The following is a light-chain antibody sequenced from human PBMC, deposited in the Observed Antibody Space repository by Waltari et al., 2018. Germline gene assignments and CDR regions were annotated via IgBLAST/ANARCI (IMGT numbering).Light chain of an antibody. Sequence: DIQMTQSPSSLSASVGDRVTITCRTSQSISSYLNWYQQKPGKAPKLLVYAASSLQGGVPSRFSGSGSGTDFTLTIGSLQPEDFATYYCQQSYSTPYTFGQGTKLEIK. CDR1: QSISSY. V-gene: IGKV1-39*01. J-gene: IGKJ2*01. CDR3: QQSYSTPYT. CDR2: AAS.